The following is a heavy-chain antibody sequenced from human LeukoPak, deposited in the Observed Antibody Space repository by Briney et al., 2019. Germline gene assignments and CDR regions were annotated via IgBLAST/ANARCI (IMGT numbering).Heavy chain of an antibody. CDR1: GFTFSSYS. J-gene: IGHJ4*02. CDR2: ISSSSYI. D-gene: IGHD2-8*01. V-gene: IGHV3-21*01. Sequence: GGSLRLSCAASGFTFSSYSMNWVRQAPGKGLEWVSSISSSSYIYYADSVKGRFTISRDNSKNTLYLQMNTLRAEDTAVYYCARDPGGVVYFDYWGQGTLVTVSS. CDR3: ARDPGGVVYFDY.